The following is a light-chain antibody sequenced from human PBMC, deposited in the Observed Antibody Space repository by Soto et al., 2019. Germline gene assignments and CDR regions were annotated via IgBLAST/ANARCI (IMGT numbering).Light chain of an antibody. CDR1: QSISSN. Sequence: EIVMTQSPATLSVSPGERATLSCRASQSISSNVAWYQQKPGQAPTLLIYGASTRATGIPARFSGSGSGTEFTLTISSLQSEDSEVYFCQQYNNWPYTVGQGTKVHIK. J-gene: IGKJ2*01. CDR3: QQYNNWPYT. V-gene: IGKV3-15*01. CDR2: GAS.